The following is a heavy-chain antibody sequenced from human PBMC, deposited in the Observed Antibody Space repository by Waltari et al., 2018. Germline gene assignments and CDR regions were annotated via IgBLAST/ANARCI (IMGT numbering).Heavy chain of an antibody. CDR2: INSDGSST. Sequence: EVQLVESGGGLVQPGGSLRLTCAASGFTFSSYWMHWVRQAPGKGLVWVSRINSDGSSTSYADSVKGRFTISRDNAKNTLYLQMNSLRAEDTAVYYCARGAAAGTGWYFDLWGRGTLVTVSS. CDR1: GFTFSSYW. D-gene: IGHD6-13*01. V-gene: IGHV3-74*01. CDR3: ARGAAAGTGWYFDL. J-gene: IGHJ2*01.